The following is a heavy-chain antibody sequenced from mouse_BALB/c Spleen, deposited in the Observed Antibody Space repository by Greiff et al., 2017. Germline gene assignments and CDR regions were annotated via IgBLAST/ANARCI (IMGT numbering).Heavy chain of an antibody. CDR1: GFTFSSYA. V-gene: IGHV5-6-5*01. CDR3: ARGRGITTEAWFAY. D-gene: IGHD2-4*01. Sequence: EVKLMESGGGLVKPGGSLKLSCAASGFTFSSYAMSWVRQTPEKRLEWVASISSGGSTYYPDSVKGRFTISRDNARNILYLQMSSLRSEDTAMYYCARGRGITTEAWFAYWGQGTLVTVSA. CDR2: ISSGGST. J-gene: IGHJ3*01.